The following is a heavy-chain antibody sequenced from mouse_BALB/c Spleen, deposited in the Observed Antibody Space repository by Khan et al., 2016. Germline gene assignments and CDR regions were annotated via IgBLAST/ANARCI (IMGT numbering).Heavy chain of an antibody. CDR1: GFSLTSYG. CDR3: ARHYYGSSYAMDY. J-gene: IGHJ4*01. V-gene: IGHV2-6-1*01. Sequence: QVQLKESGPGLVAPSQSLSITCTISGFSLTSYGVHWVRQPPGKGLEWLVVIWSDGSTTYNSALKSRLSIRKDNSKRQVFLKMNSLQTDDTAMYYCARHYYGSSYAMDYWGQGTSVTVSS. D-gene: IGHD1-1*01. CDR2: IWSDGST.